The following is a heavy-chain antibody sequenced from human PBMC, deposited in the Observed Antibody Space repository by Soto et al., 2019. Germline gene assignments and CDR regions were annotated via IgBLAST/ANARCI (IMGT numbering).Heavy chain of an antibody. Sequence: EVQLVESGGGLVQPGGSLRLSCAGSGFTFSNYWMNWVRQTPGKGLEWVANIKQDGSAKNYVESVKGRFTISRDNAKNLVYLQTNSLRAEDTAVYYCAGGTGWVHDDWGQGTLVTVSS. V-gene: IGHV3-7*04. D-gene: IGHD1-1*01. CDR2: IKQDGSAK. J-gene: IGHJ4*02. CDR3: AGGTGWVHDD. CDR1: GFTFSNYW.